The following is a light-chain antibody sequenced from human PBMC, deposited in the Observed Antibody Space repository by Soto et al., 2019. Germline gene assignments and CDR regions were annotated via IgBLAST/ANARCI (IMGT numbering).Light chain of an antibody. V-gene: IGKV2-28*01. J-gene: IGKJ1*01. CDR2: LAS. CDR1: QSLQHSNGYNY. CDR3: MQALQTPA. Sequence: DIVMTQSPLSLPVTPGEPASISCTSSQSLQHSNGYNYLDWYVQKPGQSPQILIYLASNRASGVPERFSGSGSGTDFTLKISRVEAEDVGTYYCMQALQTPAFGQGTKVEIK.